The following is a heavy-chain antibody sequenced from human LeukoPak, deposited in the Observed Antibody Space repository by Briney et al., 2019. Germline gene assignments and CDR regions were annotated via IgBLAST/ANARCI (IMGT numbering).Heavy chain of an antibody. CDR1: GFTFSSYE. Sequence: GGSLRLSCAASGFTFSSYEMNWVRQAPGKGLEWVSYISSSGSTIYYADSVKGRFTISRDNAKNSLYLQMNSLRAEDTAVYYCASDTYDYVWGSYRDGTATFDYWGQGTLVTVSS. CDR3: ASDTYDYVWGSYRDGTATFDY. J-gene: IGHJ4*02. D-gene: IGHD3-16*02. CDR2: ISSSGSTI. V-gene: IGHV3-48*03.